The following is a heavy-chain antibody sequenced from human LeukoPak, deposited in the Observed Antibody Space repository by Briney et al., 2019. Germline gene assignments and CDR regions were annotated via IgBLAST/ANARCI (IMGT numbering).Heavy chain of an antibody. V-gene: IGHV3-49*04. CDR1: GFTFGDYA. J-gene: IGHJ4*02. CDR3: TRAGYDFWSGYYTGMVWYYFDY. D-gene: IGHD3-3*01. Sequence: GGSLRLSCTASGFTFGDYAMSWVRQAPGKGLEWVGFIRSKAYGGTTEYAASVKGRFTISRDDSKSIAYLQMNSLKTEDTAVYYCTRAGYDFWSGYYTGMVWYYFDYWGQGTLVTVSS. CDR2: IRSKAYGGTT.